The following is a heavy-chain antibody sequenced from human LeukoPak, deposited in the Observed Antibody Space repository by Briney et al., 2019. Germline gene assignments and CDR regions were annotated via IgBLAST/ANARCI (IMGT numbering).Heavy chain of an antibody. Sequence: SETLSLTCTVSGGSISSSSYYWGWIRQPPGKGLEWIGSIYYSGSTYYNPSLKSRVTISVDTSKNQFSLKLSSVTAADTAVYYCARGGLVGWLQSVFDYWGQGTLVTVSS. CDR2: IYYSGST. CDR1: GGSISSSSYY. D-gene: IGHD5-24*01. J-gene: IGHJ4*02. V-gene: IGHV4-39*01. CDR3: ARGGLVGWLQSVFDY.